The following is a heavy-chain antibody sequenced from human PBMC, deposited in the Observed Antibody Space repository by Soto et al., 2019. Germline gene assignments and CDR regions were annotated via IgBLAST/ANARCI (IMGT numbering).Heavy chain of an antibody. CDR2: INHSGST. J-gene: IGHJ5*02. D-gene: IGHD6-6*01. V-gene: IGHV4-34*01. CDR3: ARRMWGNSSSSGSWFDP. Sequence: LSLTCTVSGGSISSYYWSWIRQPPGKGLEWIGEINHSGSTNYNPSLKSRVTISVDTSKNQFSLKLSSVTAADTAVYYCARRMWGNSSSSGSWFDPWGQGTLVTVSS. CDR1: GGSISSYY.